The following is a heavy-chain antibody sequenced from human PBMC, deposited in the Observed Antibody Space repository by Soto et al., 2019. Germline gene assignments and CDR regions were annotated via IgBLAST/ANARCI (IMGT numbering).Heavy chain of an antibody. V-gene: IGHV4-4*02. CDR1: GGSISTSNW. J-gene: IGHJ4*02. CDR3: SWTSTSRARYDY. D-gene: IGHD2-2*01. Sequence: PSETLSLTCAVSGGSISTSNWWSWVRQPPGKGLEWIGEVYHSGSTNYNPSFKSRVAMSVDKSKNQFSLKLNSVTAADTALYYCSWTSTSRARYDYWGQGSLDPVSS. CDR2: VYHSGST.